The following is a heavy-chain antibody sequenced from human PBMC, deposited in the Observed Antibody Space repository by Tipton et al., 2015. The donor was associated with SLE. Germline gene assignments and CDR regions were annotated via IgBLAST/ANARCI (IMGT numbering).Heavy chain of an antibody. J-gene: IGHJ4*02. D-gene: IGHD2-2*02. Sequence: SLRLSCAASGFTFSSYSMNWVRQAPGKGLEWVSYISSSSSTIYYADSVKGRFTISRDNAKNSLYLQMNSLRAEDTAVYYCARDLPLRDIVVVPAAILGGFDYWGQGTLVTVSS. CDR3: ARDLPLRDIVVVPAAILGGFDY. CDR2: ISSSSSTI. CDR1: GFTFSSYS. V-gene: IGHV3-48*01.